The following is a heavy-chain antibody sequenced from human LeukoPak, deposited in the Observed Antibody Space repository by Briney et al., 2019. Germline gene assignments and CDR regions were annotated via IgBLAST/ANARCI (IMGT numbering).Heavy chain of an antibody. J-gene: IGHJ4*02. CDR1: GGSISSYY. V-gene: IGHV4-59*01. CDR3: ARFLYGDLYYFDY. CDR2: IYYSGST. D-gene: IGHD4-17*01. Sequence: PSETLSLTCTVSGGSISSYYWSWIRQPPGKGLEWIGYIYYSGSTNYNPSLKSRVTISVDTSKNQFSLKLSSVTAADTAVYYCARFLYGDLYYFDYWGQGTLVTVSS.